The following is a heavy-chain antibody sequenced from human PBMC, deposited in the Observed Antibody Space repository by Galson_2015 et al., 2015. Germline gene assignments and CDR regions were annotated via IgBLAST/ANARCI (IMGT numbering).Heavy chain of an antibody. CDR3: ARDLIGILGCGARGVEGYMEV. CDR2: INAGNGNT. D-gene: IGHD3-10*01. CDR1: GYTFTSYA. Sequence: SVKVSCKASGYTFTSYAMHWVRQAPGQRLEWMGWINAGNGNTKYSQKFQGRVTITRDTSASTAYMELSSLRSEDTAVYYCARDLIGILGCGARGVEGYMEVRAQGPPVPVSS. V-gene: IGHV1-3*01. J-gene: IGHJ6*02.